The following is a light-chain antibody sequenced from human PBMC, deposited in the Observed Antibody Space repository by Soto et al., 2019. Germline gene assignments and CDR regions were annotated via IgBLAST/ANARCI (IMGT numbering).Light chain of an antibody. V-gene: IGKV3-20*01. CDR2: GAS. Sequence: EIVLTQSPGTLSLSPGERATLSCRASQSVSSSFLSWYQQKRGQAPRLLMFGASSRATGIPDRFSGSGSGTDFTLTIYRLEPEDFAVYHCQQYGSSPTTFGQGTKVDIK. CDR1: QSVSSSF. CDR3: QQYGSSPTT. J-gene: IGKJ1*01.